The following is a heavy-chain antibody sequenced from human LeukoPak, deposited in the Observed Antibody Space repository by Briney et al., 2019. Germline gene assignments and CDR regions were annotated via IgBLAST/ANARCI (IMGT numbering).Heavy chain of an antibody. CDR2: ISSSRSYI. V-gene: IGHV3-21*01. CDR1: GFTFSSYS. CDR3: AREPPPDYGSGSYAFDY. D-gene: IGHD3-10*01. Sequence: GGSLRLSCAASGFTFSSYSMNCVRQAPGKGLEWVSSISSSRSYIYYADSVKGLFTISTDNAKNSLYLQMNSLRAEATAVYYCAREPPPDYGSGSYAFDYWGQGTLVTVSS. J-gene: IGHJ4*02.